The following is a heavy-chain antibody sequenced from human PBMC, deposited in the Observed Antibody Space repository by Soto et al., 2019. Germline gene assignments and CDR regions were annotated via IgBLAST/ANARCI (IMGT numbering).Heavy chain of an antibody. V-gene: IGHV3-48*04. CDR2: ISSSSSTM. CDR3: ARDRTISDYRSSGALGL. J-gene: IGHJ4*02. D-gene: IGHD3-10*01. CDR1: GFTFNSYS. Sequence: PGGSLRLSCSASGFTFNSYSMNWVRQAPGKGLEWVSYISSSSSTMYFADSVKGRFTISRDNAKNSLYLQMNSLRAEDTAMYFCARDRTISDYRSSGALGLWGQGTLVTVSS.